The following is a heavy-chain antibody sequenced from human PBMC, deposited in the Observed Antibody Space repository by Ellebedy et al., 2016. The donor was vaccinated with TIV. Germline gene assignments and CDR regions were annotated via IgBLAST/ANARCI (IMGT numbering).Heavy chain of an antibody. D-gene: IGHD3-16*01. CDR3: ARDKPGGDNWLDP. CDR2: IYPANGDT. Sequence: AASVKVSCKASGYIVTNHAIHWVRQAPGQSFEWMGWIYPANGDTKYSQQFQGRVTFTSDTSASTAYMELSSLRSEDTAVYYCARDKPGGDNWLDPWGQGTLVTVSS. J-gene: IGHJ5*02. CDR1: GYIVTNHA. V-gene: IGHV1-3*01.